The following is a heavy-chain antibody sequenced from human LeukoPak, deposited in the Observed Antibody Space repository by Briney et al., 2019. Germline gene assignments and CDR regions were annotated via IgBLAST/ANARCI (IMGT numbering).Heavy chain of an antibody. Sequence: GGPRRPSCAASGFAFIGYWMSWVRQAPGKGLGGGANKKQDGSEKYYVDSVKGRFTISRDNAKNSLYLQMNSLRAEDTAVYYCARDKDSWDYGDFYDNWGQGTLVTVSS. CDR1: GFAFIGYW. CDR3: ARDKDSWDYGDFYDN. D-gene: IGHD4-17*01. CDR2: KKQDGSEK. J-gene: IGHJ4*02. V-gene: IGHV3-7*01.